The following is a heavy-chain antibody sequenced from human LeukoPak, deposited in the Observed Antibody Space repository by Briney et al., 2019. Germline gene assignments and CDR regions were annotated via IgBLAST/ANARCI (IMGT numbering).Heavy chain of an antibody. J-gene: IGHJ4*02. CDR2: ISTDGGGT. Sequence: PGGSLRLSCAASGFTFTTYAMHWVRQAPGRGLEYVSAISTDGGGTYYANSVKGRFTISRDNSKNTLYLQMGSLRVEDMAVYYCARYSSGSCYGYWGQGTLVTVSS. CDR3: ARYSSGSCYGY. V-gene: IGHV3-64*01. CDR1: GFTFTTYA. D-gene: IGHD6-13*01.